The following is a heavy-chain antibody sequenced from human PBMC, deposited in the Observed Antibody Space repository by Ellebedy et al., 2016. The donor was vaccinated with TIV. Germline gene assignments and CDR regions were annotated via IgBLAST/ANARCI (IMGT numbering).Heavy chain of an antibody. Sequence: MPSETLSLTCAISGDSVSNNGVTWNWIRQSPSRGLEWLGRAYYRSTWIYNYAVSVKGRITINPDTSNNQLSLHLNSVTPEETAVYYCARDPPWCYSGADVWGQGTTVTVSS. J-gene: IGHJ6*02. CDR1: GDSVSNNGVT. V-gene: IGHV6-1*01. CDR3: ARDPPWCYSGADV. CDR2: AYYRSTWIY. D-gene: IGHD2-15*01.